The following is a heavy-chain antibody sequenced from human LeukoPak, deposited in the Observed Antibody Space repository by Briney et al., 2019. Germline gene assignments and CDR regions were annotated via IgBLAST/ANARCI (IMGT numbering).Heavy chain of an antibody. CDR2: IWYDGSNK. CDR3: AKDGGPAHLDAFDI. V-gene: IGHV3-33*06. Sequence: GGSLRLSCAASGFTFSSYGMHRVRQAPGKGLEWVAVIWYDGSNKYYADSVKGRFTISRDNSKNTLYLQMNSLRAEDTAVYYCAKDGGPAHLDAFDIWGQGTMVTVSS. D-gene: IGHD4-23*01. J-gene: IGHJ3*02. CDR1: GFTFSSYG.